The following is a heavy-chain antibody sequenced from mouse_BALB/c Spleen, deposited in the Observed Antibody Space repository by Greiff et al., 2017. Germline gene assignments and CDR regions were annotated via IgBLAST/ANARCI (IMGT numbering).Heavy chain of an antibody. Sequence: VQLKQSGPELVKPGASMKISCKASGYSFTGYTMNWVKQSHGKNLEWIGLINPYNGGTSYNQKFKGKATLTVDKSSSTAYMELLSLTSEDSAVYYCARRGYDYDGGYYYAMDYWGQGTSVTVSS. CDR1: GYSFTGYT. D-gene: IGHD2-4*01. CDR2: INPYNGGT. J-gene: IGHJ4*01. V-gene: IGHV1-18*01. CDR3: ARRGYDYDGGYYYAMDY.